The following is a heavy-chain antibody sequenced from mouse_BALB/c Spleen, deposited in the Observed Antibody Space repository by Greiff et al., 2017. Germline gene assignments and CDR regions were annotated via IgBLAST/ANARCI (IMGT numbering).Heavy chain of an antibody. V-gene: IGHV1-14*01. CDR3: APADYYGSLYAMDY. Sequence: EVKLQESGPELVKPGASVKMSCKASGYTFTSYVMHWVKQKPGQGLEWIGYINPYNDGTKYNEKFKGKATLTSDKSSSTAYMELSSLTSEDSAVYYCAPADYYGSLYAMDYWGQGTSVTVSS. CDR2: INPYNDGT. J-gene: IGHJ4*01. CDR1: GYTFTSYV. D-gene: IGHD1-1*01.